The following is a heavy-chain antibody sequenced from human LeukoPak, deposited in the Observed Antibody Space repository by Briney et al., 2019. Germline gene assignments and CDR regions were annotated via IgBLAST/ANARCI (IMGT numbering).Heavy chain of an antibody. V-gene: IGHV1-18*04. J-gene: IGHJ5*02. CDR3: ARVKIFGVAISNWFDP. CDR2: ISAYNGDT. CDR1: GYTFTDYY. D-gene: IGHD3-3*01. Sequence: ASVKISCKVSGYTFTDYYMHWVRQAPGQGLEWMGYISAYNGDTYYVQKFQGRATMTTDTSTSTAFMELRSLRSDDAAIYYCARVKIFGVAISNWFDPWGQGTLVTVSS.